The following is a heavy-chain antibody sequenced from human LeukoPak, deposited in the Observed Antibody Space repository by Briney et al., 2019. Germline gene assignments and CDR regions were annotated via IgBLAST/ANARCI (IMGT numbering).Heavy chain of an antibody. V-gene: IGHV3-48*02. CDR3: ARANSLMVRGVISYFDS. CDR2: IRSTGATI. D-gene: IGHD3-10*01. Sequence: GGSLRLSCAASGFTFSSNGMNWVRQAPGKGLDFIAYIRSTGATIYYADSLKGRFTISRDNARNSLYLQMNSLRDEDTAVYFCARANSLMVRGVISYFDSWGQGTLVTASS. CDR1: GFTFSSNG. J-gene: IGHJ4*02.